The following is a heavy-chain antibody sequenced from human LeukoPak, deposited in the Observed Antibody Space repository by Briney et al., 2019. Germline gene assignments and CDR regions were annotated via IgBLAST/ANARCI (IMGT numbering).Heavy chain of an antibody. CDR1: GFTFNKYS. CDR2: ISGTSRTI. D-gene: IGHD3-10*01. J-gene: IGHJ4*02. CDR3: AKDYGSGSKDFDF. V-gene: IGHV3-48*01. Sequence: GGSLRLSCVASGFTFNKYSMNWVRQAPGKGLQWLSYISGTSRTIYYADSVKGRFAISRDNARNSLYLQMSSLRVEDTAVYYCAKDYGSGSKDFDFWGQGTQVIVSS.